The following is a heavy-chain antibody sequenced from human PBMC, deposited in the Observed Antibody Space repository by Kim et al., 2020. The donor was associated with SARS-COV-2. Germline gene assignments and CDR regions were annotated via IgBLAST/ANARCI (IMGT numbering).Heavy chain of an antibody. CDR1: GYTFTSYA. J-gene: IGHJ6*02. V-gene: IGHV1-3*01. D-gene: IGHD3-10*01. CDR3: ARDQPDYYGSGSYPGRYYYYGMDV. Sequence: ASVKVSCKASGYTFTSYAMHWVRQAPGQRLEWMGWINAGNGNTKYSQKFQGRVTITRDTSASTAYMELSSLRSKDTAVYYCARDQPDYYGSGSYPGRYYYYGMDVWGQGTTVTVSS. CDR2: INAGNGNT.